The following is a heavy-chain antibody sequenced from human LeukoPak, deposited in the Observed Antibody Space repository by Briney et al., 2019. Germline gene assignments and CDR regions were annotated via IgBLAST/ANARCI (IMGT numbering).Heavy chain of an antibody. CDR1: GFTFSSYW. V-gene: IGHV3-7*04. D-gene: IGHD3-10*01. J-gene: IGHJ3*02. CDR2: MKQDGSER. Sequence: GGSLRLSCAASGFTFSSYWMNWVRQAPGKGLEWVANMKQDGSERYYVDSVKGRFTISRDNAKNSLYLQMNSLRAEDTAVYYCARDGVGAFDIWGQGTMVTVSS. CDR3: ARDGVGAFDI.